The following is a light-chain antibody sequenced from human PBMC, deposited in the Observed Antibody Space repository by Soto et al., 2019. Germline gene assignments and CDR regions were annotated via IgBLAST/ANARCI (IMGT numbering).Light chain of an antibody. J-gene: IGKJ1*01. Sequence: EIVMTQSPVTLSVSPGGRATLSCRASQTVSSNLAWYQQKPGQAPRLLIYGASTRATGIPARFSGSGSGTEFTLTISSLQSEDFAVYYCQQYNKWPRTFGQGTKVDIK. CDR1: QTVSSN. CDR3: QQYNKWPRT. CDR2: GAS. V-gene: IGKV3-15*01.